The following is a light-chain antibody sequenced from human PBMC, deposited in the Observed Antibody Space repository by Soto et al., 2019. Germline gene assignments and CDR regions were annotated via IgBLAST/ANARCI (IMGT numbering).Light chain of an antibody. CDR3: QQYVTSLVA. CDR1: QSVSRTY. V-gene: IGKV3-20*01. Sequence: EIVLMQSPGTLSLSPGERATLSVRASQSVSRTYLAWYQQKPGQAPRLLISGASSRATGIPDRFSGTGSGTDFTLTISRLEPEDFAVYYCQQYVTSLVAFGQGTRVEIK. J-gene: IGKJ1*01. CDR2: GAS.